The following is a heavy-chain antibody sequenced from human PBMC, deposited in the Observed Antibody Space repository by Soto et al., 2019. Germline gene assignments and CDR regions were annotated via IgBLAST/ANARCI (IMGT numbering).Heavy chain of an antibody. D-gene: IGHD3-10*01. J-gene: IGHJ5*02. CDR1: GGSVSSYSAA. V-gene: IGHV6-1*01. CDR2: TYYRSRFFS. CDR3: VRDRYSSSGWFDP. Sequence: SQTLSLTCAISGGSVSSYSAAWNWIRPSPSGGLEWLGRTYYRSRFFSDYAESVKSRIIINPDTSKNQFSLQLKSVTPEDTAVYYCVRDRYSSSGWFDPWGQGTPVTVSS.